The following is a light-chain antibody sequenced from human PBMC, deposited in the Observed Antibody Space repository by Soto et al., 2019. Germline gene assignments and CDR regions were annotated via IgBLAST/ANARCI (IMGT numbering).Light chain of an antibody. J-gene: IGKJ2*01. Sequence: DIQMTQSPSTLSASVGDRVNITCRASQNISSWLAWYQQRPGKAPKLLIFDASSLEGGVPSRFSGSGSGTEFTLTISSLQPDDFATYYCQHYNNFPYTFGQGTKLEMK. CDR3: QHYNNFPYT. CDR2: DAS. V-gene: IGKV1-5*01. CDR1: QNISSW.